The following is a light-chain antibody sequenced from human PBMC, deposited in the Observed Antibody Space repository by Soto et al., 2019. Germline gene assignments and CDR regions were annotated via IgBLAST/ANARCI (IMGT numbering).Light chain of an antibody. J-gene: IGKJ1*01. CDR2: KAS. CDR1: QSISSW. V-gene: IGKV1-5*03. Sequence: DTHLTQSHSTLSASVGARVTITCRASQSISSWLAWYQQKPGKAPKLLIYKASTLQSGVPSRFSGSGSGTEFTLTISSLQPDDFATYYCQQYNSYSRTFGQGTKVEI. CDR3: QQYNSYSRT.